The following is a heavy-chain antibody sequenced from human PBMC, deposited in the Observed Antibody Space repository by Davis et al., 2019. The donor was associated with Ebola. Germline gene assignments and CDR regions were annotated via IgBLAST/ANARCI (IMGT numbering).Heavy chain of an antibody. J-gene: IGHJ4*02. CDR3: SADDY. Sequence: GESLKISCAASGFTFSGSAMHWVRQASGKGLEWVGRIRSKANSYATAYAASVKGRFTISRDDSKNTAYLQMNSLKTEDTAVYYCSADDYWGQGTLVTVSS. D-gene: IGHD2-2*01. CDR1: GFTFSGSA. CDR2: IRSKANSYAT. V-gene: IGHV3-73*01.